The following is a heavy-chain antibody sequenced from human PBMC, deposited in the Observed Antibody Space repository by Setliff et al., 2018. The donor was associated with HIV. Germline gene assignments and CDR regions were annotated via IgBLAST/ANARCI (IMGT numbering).Heavy chain of an antibody. CDR1: GGSFSGYY. CDR2: IYIYNSGST. D-gene: IGHD6-19*01. Sequence: PSETLSLTCSVSGGSFSGYYWSWIRQPPGKGLEWIGYIYIYNSGSTNYNPSLTSRVTISVDTSRNQFSLKLTSVTAADTAVYYCARDYSGWYYFDCWGQGTLVTVSS. V-gene: IGHV4-59*08. CDR3: ARDYSGWYYFDC. J-gene: IGHJ4*02.